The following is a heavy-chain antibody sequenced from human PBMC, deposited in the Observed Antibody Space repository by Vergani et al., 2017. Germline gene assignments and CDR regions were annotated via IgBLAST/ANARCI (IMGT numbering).Heavy chain of an antibody. J-gene: IGHJ4*02. V-gene: IGHV3-23*01. D-gene: IGHD4-17*01. CDR1: GFTFSSYA. CDR2: ISGSGGST. Sequence: EVQLLESGGGLVQPGGSLRLTCAASGFTFSSYAMSWVRQAPGKGLEWVSAISGSGGSTYYADSVKGRFTISRDNSKNTLYLQMNSLRAEDTAVYYCANPPYGDYPFDYWGQGTLVTVSS. CDR3: ANPPYGDYPFDY.